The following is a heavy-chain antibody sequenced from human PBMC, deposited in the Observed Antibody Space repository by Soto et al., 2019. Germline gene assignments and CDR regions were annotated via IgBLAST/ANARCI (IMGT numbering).Heavy chain of an antibody. Sequence: QVQLVQSGAEVKKPGASVKVSCKASGYTFTSYDINWVRQATGQGLEWMGWMNPNSGNTGYAQKFQGRVTTTRNTSITTAYMELGSLRSEATAVYYCARGHGVQYYDFWSGYFHYYYYGMDVWGQGTTVTVSS. CDR3: ARGHGVQYYDFWSGYFHYYYYGMDV. CDR1: GYTFTSYD. D-gene: IGHD3-3*01. V-gene: IGHV1-8*01. J-gene: IGHJ6*02. CDR2: MNPNSGNT.